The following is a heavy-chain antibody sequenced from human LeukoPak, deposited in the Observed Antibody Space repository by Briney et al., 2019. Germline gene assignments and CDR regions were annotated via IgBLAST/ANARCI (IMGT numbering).Heavy chain of an antibody. V-gene: IGHV3-23*01. Sequence: PGGSLRLSCAATGFTFSSYAMSWVRQAPGKGLEWVSAISGSGGSTYYADSVKGRFTISRDNSKNTLYLQMNSLRAEDTAVYYCAKGRRLLWFGESNYFDYWGQGTLVTVSS. CDR1: GFTFSSYA. CDR2: ISGSGGST. J-gene: IGHJ4*02. D-gene: IGHD3-10*01. CDR3: AKGRRLLWFGESNYFDY.